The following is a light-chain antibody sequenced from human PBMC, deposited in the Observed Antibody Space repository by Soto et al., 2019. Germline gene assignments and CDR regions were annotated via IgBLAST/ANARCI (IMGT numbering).Light chain of an antibody. CDR1: SGDRSYA. J-gene: IGLJ2*01. V-gene: IGLV4-69*01. CDR3: QTWDTGARVV. Sequence: QPVLTQSPSASASLGASVKLTCTLSSGDRSYAIAWHQQQPEKGPRYLMKLRSDGSHSKGDGIPDRFSGSSSGAERYLTISSLQSEDEADYYCQTWDTGARVVFGGGTKLTVL. CDR2: LRSDGSH.